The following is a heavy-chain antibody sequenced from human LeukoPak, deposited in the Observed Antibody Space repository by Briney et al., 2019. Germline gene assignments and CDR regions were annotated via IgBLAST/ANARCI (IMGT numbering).Heavy chain of an antibody. Sequence: PGGSLRLSCAASGYTFSSYAMSWVRQAPGKGLEWVSAISGSGGSTYYADSVKGRFTISRDNSKNTLYLQMNSLRAEDTAVYYCAKGHRSIAARPPDYWGQGTLVTVSS. CDR2: ISGSGGST. CDR1: GYTFSSYA. CDR3: AKGHRSIAARPPDY. D-gene: IGHD6-6*01. V-gene: IGHV3-23*01. J-gene: IGHJ4*02.